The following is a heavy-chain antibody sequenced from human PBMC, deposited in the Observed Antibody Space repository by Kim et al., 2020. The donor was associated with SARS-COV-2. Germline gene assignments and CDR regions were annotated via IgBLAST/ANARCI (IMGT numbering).Heavy chain of an antibody. D-gene: IGHD4-17*01. Sequence: SETLSLTCTVSGGSISSSSYYWGWIRQPPGKGLEWIGSIYYSGSTHYNPSLKSRVTISVDTSKNQFSLKLSSVTAADTAVYYCARHEDDYGDPRGYYYGMDVWGQGTTVTVSS. CDR1: GGSISSSSYY. V-gene: IGHV4-39*01. CDR2: IYYSGST. CDR3: ARHEDDYGDPRGYYYGMDV. J-gene: IGHJ6*02.